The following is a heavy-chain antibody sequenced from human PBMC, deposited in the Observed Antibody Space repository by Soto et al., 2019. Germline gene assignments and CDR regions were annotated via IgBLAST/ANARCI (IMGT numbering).Heavy chain of an antibody. V-gene: IGHV1-2*04. CDR3: ARDGVDTAMVWNGMDV. CDR1: RYIFTSDV. Sequence: ASVKVSCKASRYIFTSDVISWVRQSPVQGLEWMGWINPNSGGTNYAQKFQGWVTMTRDTAISTAYMELSRLRSDDTAVYYCARDGVDTAMVWNGMDVWGQGTTVTVSS. J-gene: IGHJ6*02. D-gene: IGHD5-18*01. CDR2: INPNSGGT.